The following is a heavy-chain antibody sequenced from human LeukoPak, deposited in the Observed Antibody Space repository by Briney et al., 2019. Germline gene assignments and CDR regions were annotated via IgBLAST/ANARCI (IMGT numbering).Heavy chain of an antibody. CDR3: AKDLAGNSGSYS. CDR1: GFTFSSYG. V-gene: IGHV3-30*18. D-gene: IGHD1-26*01. CDR2: ISYDGSNK. Sequence: GRSLRLSCAASGFTFSSYGMHWVRQAPGKGLEWVAVISYDGSNKYYADSVKGRFTISRDNSKNTLYLQMNSLRAEDTAVYYCAKDLAGNSGSYSWGQXTLVTVSS. J-gene: IGHJ4*02.